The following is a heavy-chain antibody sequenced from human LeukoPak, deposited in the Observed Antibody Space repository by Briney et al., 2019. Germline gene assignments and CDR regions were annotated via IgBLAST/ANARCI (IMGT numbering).Heavy chain of an antibody. V-gene: IGHV3-23*01. D-gene: IGHD3-9*01. CDR1: GFTFSSYA. Sequence: RGSLRLSCAASGFTFSSYAMSWVRQAPGKGLEWVSAISGSGGSTYYADSVKGRFTISRDNSKNTLYLQMNSLRAEDTAVYYCAKDPFPIRYFDWFYFDYWGQGTLVTVSS. CDR3: AKDPFPIRYFDWFYFDY. J-gene: IGHJ4*02. CDR2: ISGSGGST.